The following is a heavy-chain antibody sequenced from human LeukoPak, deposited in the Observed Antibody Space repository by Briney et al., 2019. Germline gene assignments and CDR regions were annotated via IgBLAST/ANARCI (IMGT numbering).Heavy chain of an antibody. Sequence: SETLSLTCTVSGGSISSYYWSWIRQPPGKGLEWIGYIYYSGSTNYNPSLKSRVTISVDTSKNQFSLKLSFVTAADTAVYYCARGAPGYCYGMDVWGQGTTVTVSS. J-gene: IGHJ6*02. CDR3: ARGAPGYCYGMDV. CDR2: IYYSGST. CDR1: GGSISSYY. V-gene: IGHV4-59*01.